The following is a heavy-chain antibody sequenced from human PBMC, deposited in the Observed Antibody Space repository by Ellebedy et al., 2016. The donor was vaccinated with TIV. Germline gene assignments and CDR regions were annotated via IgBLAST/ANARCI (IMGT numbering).Heavy chain of an antibody. D-gene: IGHD6-19*01. CDR3: AHKVTWRGIAVSLSYFDY. CDR1: GFSLSTSGVG. Sequence: SGPTLVKPTQTLTLTCTFSGFSLSTSGVGVGWIRQPPGKALEWLALIYWDDDKRYSPSLKSRLTITKDTSKNQVVLTMTNMDPVDTAIYYCAHKVTWRGIAVSLSYFDYWGQGTLVTVSS. J-gene: IGHJ4*02. V-gene: IGHV2-5*02. CDR2: IYWDDDK.